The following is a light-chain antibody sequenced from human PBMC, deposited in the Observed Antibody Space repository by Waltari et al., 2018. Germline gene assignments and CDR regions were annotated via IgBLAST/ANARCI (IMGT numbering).Light chain of an antibody. CDR2: AAY. CDR3: QQGYSFPLT. Sequence: DIQMTQSPSSVSASVGDRVTITCRASRDISNRLDWYQQKAGRAPNLLIYAAYSLQGGVPSRFSGSGSGTDFTLTISSLQPEDFATYFCQQGYSFPLTFGGGTRVEIK. J-gene: IGKJ4*01. V-gene: IGKV1-12*01. CDR1: RDISNR.